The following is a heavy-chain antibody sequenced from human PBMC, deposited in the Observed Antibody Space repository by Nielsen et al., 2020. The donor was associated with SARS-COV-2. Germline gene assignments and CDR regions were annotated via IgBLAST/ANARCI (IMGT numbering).Heavy chain of an antibody. CDR2: IKQDGSEK. CDR1: GFTFSSYW. CDR3: ARAYYYYYGMDV. J-gene: IGHJ6*02. Sequence: GESLKISCAASGFTFSSYWMSWVRQAPGKGLEWVANIKQDGSEKYYVDSVKGRFTISRDNAKNSLYLQMNSLRAEDTAVYYCARAYYYYYGMDVWGQGTTVTVSS. V-gene: IGHV3-7*04.